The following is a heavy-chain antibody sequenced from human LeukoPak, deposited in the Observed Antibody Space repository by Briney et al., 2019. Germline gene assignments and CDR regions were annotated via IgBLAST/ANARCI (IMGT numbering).Heavy chain of an antibody. V-gene: IGHV3-9*01. J-gene: IGHJ4*02. CDR1: GFTFDDYG. D-gene: IGHD3-10*01. CDR3: AKVEGILLWFGELYD. CDR2: FSWDSGSI. Sequence: AGGSLRLSCAASGFTFDDYGMHWVRQAPGKGLEWVSGFSWDSGSIGYADSVKGRFTISRDNAKNSLYLQMNSLRAEDTALYYCAKVEGILLWFGELYDWGQGTLVTVSS.